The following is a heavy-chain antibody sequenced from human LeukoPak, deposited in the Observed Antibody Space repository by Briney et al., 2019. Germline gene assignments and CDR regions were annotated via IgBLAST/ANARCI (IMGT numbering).Heavy chain of an antibody. V-gene: IGHV4-34*01. CDR3: ARGAGYDFWSGSYYFDY. CDR1: GGSFSGYY. D-gene: IGHD3-3*01. J-gene: IGHJ4*02. Sequence: PSETLSLTCAVYGGSFSGYYWSWIRQPPGKELEWIGEINHSGSTNYNPSLKSRVTISVDTSKNQFSLKLSSVTAADTAVYYCARGAGYDFWSGSYYFDYWGQGTLVTVSS. CDR2: INHSGST.